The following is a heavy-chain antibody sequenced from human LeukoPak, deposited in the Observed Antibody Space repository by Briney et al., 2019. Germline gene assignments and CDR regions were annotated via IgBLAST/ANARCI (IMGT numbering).Heavy chain of an antibody. D-gene: IGHD5-12*01. CDR2: IIPIFGTA. J-gene: IGHJ4*02. CDR3: ARTGGVATILWYFDY. Sequence: SVKVSCKASGGTFSSYAISWVRQAPGQGLEWMGGIIPIFGTANYAQKFQGRVTITTDEPTSTAYMELSSLRSEDTAVYYCARTGGVATILWYFDYWGRGTLVTVSS. V-gene: IGHV1-69*05. CDR1: GGTFSSYA.